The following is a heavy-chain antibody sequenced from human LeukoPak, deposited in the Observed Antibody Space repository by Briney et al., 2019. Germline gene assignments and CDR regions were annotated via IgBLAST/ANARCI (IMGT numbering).Heavy chain of an antibody. V-gene: IGHV3-74*01. CDR3: TRDGSGSRIPFDY. D-gene: IGHD1-26*01. CDR1: GFAFGNHW. J-gene: IGHJ4*02. CDR2: IESDASNT. Sequence: GGSLRLSCAVSGFAFGNHWMHWVRQAPGKGLVWVARIESDASNTRYADSVKGRFTISRDNANKTMYLQMNSLRAEDTAVYYCTRDGSGSRIPFDYWGQGTLVTVSS.